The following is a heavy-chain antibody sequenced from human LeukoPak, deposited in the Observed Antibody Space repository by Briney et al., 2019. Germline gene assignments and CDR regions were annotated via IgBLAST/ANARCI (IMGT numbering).Heavy chain of an antibody. CDR3: ARAYSYGNYYYYGMDV. Sequence: GGSLRLSCASSGFTFSSYAMSWVRQAPGKGLEWVSGITASSDRTWYADSVEGRFTISRDNSKNTLYLQMSSLRAEDTAVYYCARAYSYGNYYYYGMDVWGQGTTVTVSS. CDR1: GFTFSSYA. J-gene: IGHJ6*02. CDR2: ITASSDRT. V-gene: IGHV3-23*01. D-gene: IGHD5-18*01.